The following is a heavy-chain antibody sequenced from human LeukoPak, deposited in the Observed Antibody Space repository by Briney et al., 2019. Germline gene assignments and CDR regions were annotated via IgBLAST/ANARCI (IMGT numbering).Heavy chain of an antibody. CDR1: GFTFTSYS. V-gene: IGHV3-21*01. Sequence: GGSLRLSCAASGFTFTSYSMNWVRQAPGKGLEWVSSITSTSSYIYYADSVKGRFAISRGNAKNSLYLQMNSLRAEDTAVYFCARSQVLGTFDHWGQGTLLTVSS. D-gene: IGHD1/OR15-1a*01. CDR3: ARSQVLGTFDH. CDR2: ITSTSSYI. J-gene: IGHJ4*02.